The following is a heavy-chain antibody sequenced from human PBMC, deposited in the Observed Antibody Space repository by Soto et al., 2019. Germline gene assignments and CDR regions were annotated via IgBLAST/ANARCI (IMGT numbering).Heavy chain of an antibody. CDR3: GKVRAYCSGGSCYSQYYYGMDV. CDR1: GFTFSSYG. D-gene: IGHD2-15*01. Sequence: SLRLSCAASGFTFSSYGMHWVRQAPGKGLEWVAVISYDGSNKYYADSVKGRFTISRDNSKNTLYLQMNSLRAEDTAVYYCGKVRAYCSGGSCYSQYYYGMDVWGQGTTVTVSS. V-gene: IGHV3-30*18. CDR2: ISYDGSNK. J-gene: IGHJ6*02.